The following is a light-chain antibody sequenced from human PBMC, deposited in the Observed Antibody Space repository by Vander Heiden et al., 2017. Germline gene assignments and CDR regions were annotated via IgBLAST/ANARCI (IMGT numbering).Light chain of an antibody. CDR2: SAS. CDR1: QSVSSRY. J-gene: IGKJ2*01. CDR3: QQYGSSPYT. V-gene: IGKV3-20*01. Sequence: EIVLTQSPGTLSLSPGERATISCRASQSVSSRYLGWFQQRPGQAPRLLIYSASSRATGIPDRFSGSGSATDFTLTINRLEPEDFAVYYCQQYGSSPYTFGQGTKLEIK.